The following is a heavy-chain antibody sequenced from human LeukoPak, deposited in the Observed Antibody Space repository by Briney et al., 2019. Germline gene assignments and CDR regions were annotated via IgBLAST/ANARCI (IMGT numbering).Heavy chain of an antibody. D-gene: IGHD3-22*01. V-gene: IGHV3-7*04. J-gene: IGHJ4*02. Sequence: GGSLRLSCAASGFTFSSYWMSWVRQAPGKGLEWVANINQDGSEKYYVDSVKGRFTISRDNAKNSLYLQMNSLRAEDTAVYCCARDGYYDSSPIDSWGQGNLVTVSS. CDR3: ARDGYYDSSPIDS. CDR2: INQDGSEK. CDR1: GFTFSSYW.